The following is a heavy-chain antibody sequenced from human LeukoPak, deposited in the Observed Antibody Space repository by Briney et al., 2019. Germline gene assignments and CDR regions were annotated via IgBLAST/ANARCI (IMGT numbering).Heavy chain of an antibody. CDR3: ARGPNKSDGGNSGSAWFDP. J-gene: IGHJ5*02. Sequence: ASVKVSCKASGYTFTTYDINWVRQATGQGLEWMGWMNPNSGNTGYAQKFQGRVTMTRNTSISTAYMERRSLRSEDTAVYYCARGPNKSDGGNSGSAWFDPWGQGTLVTVSS. V-gene: IGHV1-8*01. CDR2: MNPNSGNT. CDR1: GYTFTTYD. D-gene: IGHD4-23*01.